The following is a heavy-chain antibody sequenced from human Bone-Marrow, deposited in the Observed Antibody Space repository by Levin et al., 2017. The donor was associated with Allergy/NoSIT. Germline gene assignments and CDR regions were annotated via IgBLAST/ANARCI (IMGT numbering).Heavy chain of an antibody. CDR2: IYYSGST. V-gene: IGHV4-59*01. Sequence: PSETLSLTCTVSGGSISSYYWSWIRQPPGKGLEWIGYIYYSGSTNYNPSLKSRVTISVDTSKNQFSLKLSSVTAADTAVYYCARVRISPLPHDCSSTSCHNWFDPWGQGTLVTVSS. J-gene: IGHJ5*02. D-gene: IGHD2-2*01. CDR1: GGSISSYY. CDR3: ARVRISPLPHDCSSTSCHNWFDP.